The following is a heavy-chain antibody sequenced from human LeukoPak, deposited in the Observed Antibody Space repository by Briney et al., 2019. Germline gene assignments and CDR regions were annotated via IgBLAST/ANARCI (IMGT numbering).Heavy chain of an antibody. CDR3: AKVGGFWSGYHLDY. CDR2: ISSSSSTI. D-gene: IGHD3-3*01. V-gene: IGHV3-48*04. Sequence: GGSLRLSCAASGFTFSSYSMNWVRQAPGKGLEWVSYISSSSSTIYYADSVKGRFTISRDNAKNSLYLQMNSLRAEDTAVYYCAKVGGFWSGYHLDYWGQGTLVTVSS. CDR1: GFTFSSYS. J-gene: IGHJ4*02.